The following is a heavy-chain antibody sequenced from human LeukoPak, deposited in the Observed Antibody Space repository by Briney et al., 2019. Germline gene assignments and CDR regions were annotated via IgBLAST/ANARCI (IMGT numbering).Heavy chain of an antibody. Sequence: GGSLRLSCAASGFTFNSYGMSWVRQAPGKGLEWVSEISGSGGGTYYADSVKGRFTISRDSSKNTLCLQMNSLRAEDTAVYYCANRAYTYGYAFDIWGQGTMVTVSS. CDR1: GFTFNSYG. D-gene: IGHD5-18*01. V-gene: IGHV3-23*01. CDR2: ISGSGGGT. J-gene: IGHJ3*02. CDR3: ANRAYTYGYAFDI.